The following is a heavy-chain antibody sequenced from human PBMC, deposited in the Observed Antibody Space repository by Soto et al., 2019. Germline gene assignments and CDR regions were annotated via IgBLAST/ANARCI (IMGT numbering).Heavy chain of an antibody. CDR1: GASVNSGLYF. V-gene: IGHV4-31*03. CDR3: VRGADPYKCGF. J-gene: IGHJ4*02. D-gene: IGHD6-25*01. Sequence: QVQLQESGPGLVKPSQTLSLTCTVSGASVNSGLYFWNWIRQVPGKGLEWIGHVHTRGNIYYNPSLKRRSTMSMDTTNNQVSLQLNSVTFVNIDVYYCVRGADPYKCGFWGQGTLVTVSS. CDR2: VHTRGNI.